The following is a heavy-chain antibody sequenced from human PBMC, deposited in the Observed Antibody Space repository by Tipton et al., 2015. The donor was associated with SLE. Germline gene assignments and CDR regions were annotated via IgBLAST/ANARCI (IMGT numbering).Heavy chain of an antibody. V-gene: IGHV4-59*02. CDR3: ARGSSSWAERPFDY. J-gene: IGHJ4*02. D-gene: IGHD6-13*01. CDR1: GASVSSHY. Sequence: TLSLTCTVSGASVSSHYWSWIRQSPGKGLEWIGYIYYSGSTNYNPSLKSRVTISVDTSKNQFSLKLSSVTAADTAVYHCARGSSSWAERPFDYWGQGTLVTVSS. CDR2: IYYSGST.